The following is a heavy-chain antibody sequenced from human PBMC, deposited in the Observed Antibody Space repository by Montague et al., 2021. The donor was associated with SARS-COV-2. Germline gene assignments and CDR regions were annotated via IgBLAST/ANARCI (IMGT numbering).Heavy chain of an antibody. Sequence: SETLSLTCTVSGVSITTYYWSWIRQPPGTGLEWIGNIYYSGSTNYTPSLKSRVSFSVDASKNEMSLGLTSVSAADTAVYYCARGGGDYGANPLDYWGQGTLVTVSS. J-gene: IGHJ4*02. CDR2: IYYSGST. CDR1: GVSITTYY. V-gene: IGHV4-59*01. CDR3: ARGGGDYGANPLDY. D-gene: IGHD4-23*01.